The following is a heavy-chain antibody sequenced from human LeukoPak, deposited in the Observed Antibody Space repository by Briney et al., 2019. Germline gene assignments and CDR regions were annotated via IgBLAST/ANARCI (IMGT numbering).Heavy chain of an antibody. J-gene: IGHJ4*02. CDR3: ARDRGYSGSSGIGY. V-gene: IGHV1-46*01. Sequence: ASVKVSCKASGGTFSSYAISWVRQAPGQGLEWMGIINPSGGSTSYAQKFQGRVTMTRDTSTSTVYMELSSLRSEDTAVYYCARDRGYSGSSGIGYWGQGTLVTVSS. CDR2: INPSGGST. CDR1: GGTFSSYA. D-gene: IGHD1-26*01.